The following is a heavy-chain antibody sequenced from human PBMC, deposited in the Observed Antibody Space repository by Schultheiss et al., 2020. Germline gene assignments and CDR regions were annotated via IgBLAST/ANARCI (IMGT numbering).Heavy chain of an antibody. CDR2: IRSKANSYAT. CDR3: TQGLSSGYYQYYYYYGMDV. J-gene: IGHJ6*02. D-gene: IGHD3-22*01. V-gene: IGHV3-73*01. Sequence: GGSLRLSCAASGFTFSGSAMHWVRQASGKGLEWVGRIRSKANSYATAYAASVKGRFTISRDDSKNTAYLQMNSLKTEDTAVYYCTQGLSSGYYQYYYYYGMDVWGQGTTVTVSS. CDR1: GFTFSGSA.